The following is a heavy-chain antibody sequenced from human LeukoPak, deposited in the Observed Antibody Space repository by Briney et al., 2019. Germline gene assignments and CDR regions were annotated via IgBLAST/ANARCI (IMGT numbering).Heavy chain of an antibody. J-gene: IGHJ4*02. D-gene: IGHD4-17*01. CDR3: ASLNPLYGDYDENDY. Sequence: PGGSLRHSCAASGFSFSIYWMSWVRQAPGKGLEWVANIKQDGSEKYYVDSVKGRFTISRDNAKNSLYLQMNSLRAEDTAVYYCASLNPLYGDYDENDYWGQGTLVTVSS. V-gene: IGHV3-7*03. CDR1: GFSFSIYW. CDR2: IKQDGSEK.